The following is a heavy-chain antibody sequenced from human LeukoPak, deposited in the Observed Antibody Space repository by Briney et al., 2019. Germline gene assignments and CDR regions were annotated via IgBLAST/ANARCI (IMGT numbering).Heavy chain of an antibody. CDR2: ISYDGSNK. V-gene: IGHV3-30*04. Sequence: PGGSLRLSCAVSGFTFSSYAMHWVRQAPGKGLEWVAVISYDGSNKYYADSVKGRFTISRDNSKNTLYLQINSLRAEDTAVYFCAKGSAVADIYFDYWGQGTLVTVSS. CDR3: AKGSAVADIYFDY. D-gene: IGHD6-19*01. J-gene: IGHJ4*02. CDR1: GFTFSSYA.